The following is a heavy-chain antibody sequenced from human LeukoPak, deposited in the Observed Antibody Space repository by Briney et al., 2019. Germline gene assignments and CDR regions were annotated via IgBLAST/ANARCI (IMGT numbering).Heavy chain of an antibody. CDR3: VRDLYYYDSSGQQNYFDY. J-gene: IGHJ4*02. V-gene: IGHV1-46*01. CDR1: GYTFTSYY. D-gene: IGHD3-22*01. CDR2: INPSGGST. Sequence: GASVKVSCKASGYTFTSYYMHWVRQAPGQGLEWMGIINPSGGSTSYAQKFQGRVTMTRDTSTSTVYMELSSLRSEDTAVYYCVRDLYYYDSSGQQNYFDYWGQGTLVTVSS.